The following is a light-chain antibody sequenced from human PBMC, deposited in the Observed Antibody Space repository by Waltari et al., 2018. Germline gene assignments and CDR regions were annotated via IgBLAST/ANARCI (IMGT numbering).Light chain of an antibody. CDR2: EVS. V-gene: IGLV2-14*01. J-gene: IGLJ1*01. CDR3: LSYTSSSTYV. CDR1: SSDVGGYNY. Sequence: QSALTQPASVSGSPGQSITFSCTGTSSDVGGYNYVSWYQQHPGKVPKLMIYEVSNLPSGVSNRFSGSKSGNTASLTISGLQAEDEADYYCLSYTSSSTYVFGTGTKVTVL.